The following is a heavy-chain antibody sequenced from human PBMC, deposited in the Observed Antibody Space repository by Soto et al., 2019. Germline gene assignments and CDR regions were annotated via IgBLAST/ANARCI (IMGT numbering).Heavy chain of an antibody. CDR3: ARCLQGIPTTWLLTLGAFDI. CDR1: GYSFTSYG. J-gene: IGHJ3*02. CDR2: IYPGDSDT. Sequence: VESLTIYREVPGYSFTSYGIVWVLQIPGKGLEGMGIIYPGDSDTRYSPSFQGQVTISADKSISTAYLQWSSLKASDTAMYYCARCLQGIPTTWLLTLGAFDIWGQGTMVTVSS. V-gene: IGHV5-51*01. D-gene: IGHD3-22*01.